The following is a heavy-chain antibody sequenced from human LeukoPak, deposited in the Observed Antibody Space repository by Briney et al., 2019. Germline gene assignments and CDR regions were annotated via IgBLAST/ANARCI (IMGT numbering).Heavy chain of an antibody. CDR3: ASYSSSSYAFDY. CDR2: IYHSGST. Sequence: PSETLSLTCTVSGGSISSGGYYWSWIRQPPGKGLEWIGYIYHSGSTYYNPSLKSRVTISVDRSKNQFSLKLSSVTAADTAVYYCASYSSSSYAFDYWGQGTLVTVSS. CDR1: GGSISSGGYY. J-gene: IGHJ4*02. D-gene: IGHD6-6*01. V-gene: IGHV4-30-2*01.